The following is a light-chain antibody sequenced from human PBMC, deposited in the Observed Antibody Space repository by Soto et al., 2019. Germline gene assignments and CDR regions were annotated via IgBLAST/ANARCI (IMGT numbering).Light chain of an antibody. CDR2: GAS. CDR1: QSVSNDF. V-gene: IGKV3-20*01. Sequence: ELVLTQSPGILSLSPGARATLSCRASQSVSNDFLAWYQQKPGQAPRLLIYGASTRATDVPDRFSGSGSRADINLTISRLEPEDFAVYYCQQYGSSPPRTFGQGTKLDI. J-gene: IGKJ1*01. CDR3: QQYGSSPPRT.